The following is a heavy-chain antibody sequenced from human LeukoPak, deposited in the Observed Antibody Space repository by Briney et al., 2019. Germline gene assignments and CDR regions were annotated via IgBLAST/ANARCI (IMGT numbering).Heavy chain of an antibody. J-gene: IGHJ6*04. CDR1: GYTFTSYG. V-gene: IGHV1-18*01. Sequence: ASVKVSCKASGYTFTSYGISWVRQAPGQGLEWMGWISAYNGNTNYAQKLQGRVTMTKDTSTSTAYMELRSLRSDDTAVYYCARDVGATSYYYYYGMDVWGKGTTVTASS. CDR2: ISAYNGNT. CDR3: ARDVGATSYYYYYGMDV. D-gene: IGHD1-26*01.